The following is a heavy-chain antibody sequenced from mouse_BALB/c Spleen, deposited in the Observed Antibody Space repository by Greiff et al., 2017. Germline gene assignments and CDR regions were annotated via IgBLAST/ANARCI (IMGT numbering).Heavy chain of an antibody. J-gene: IGHJ1*01. CDR3: ARDRDYYGYWDFDV. CDR1: GFSLTSYG. V-gene: IGHV2-9*02. D-gene: IGHD1-1*01. CDR2: ICAGGST. Sequence: QVQLQQSGPGLVAPSQSLSISCTVSGFSLTSYGVHWVRQPPGKGLEWLGVICAGGSTNYNSALMSRLSISKDNSKGQVVLKMNSLQTDDTAMYYCARDRDYYGYWDFDVWGAGTTVTVSS.